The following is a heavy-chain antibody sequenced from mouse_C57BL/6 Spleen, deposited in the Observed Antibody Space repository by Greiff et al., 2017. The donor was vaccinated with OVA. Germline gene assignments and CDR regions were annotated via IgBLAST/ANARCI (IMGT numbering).Heavy chain of an antibody. J-gene: IGHJ2*01. Sequence: QVQLQHPGTELVKPGASVKLSCKASGYTFTSYWMHWVKQRPGQGLEWIGNINPSNGGTNYNEKFKSKATLTVDKSSSTAYMQLSSLTSEDSAVYYCAHYGSSYMRVDYWGQGTTLTVSS. D-gene: IGHD1-1*01. CDR1: GYTFTSYW. CDR3: AHYGSSYMRVDY. CDR2: INPSNGGT. V-gene: IGHV1-53*01.